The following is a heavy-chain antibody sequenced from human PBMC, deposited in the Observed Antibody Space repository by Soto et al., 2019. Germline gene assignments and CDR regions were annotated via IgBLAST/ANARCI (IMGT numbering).Heavy chain of an antibody. V-gene: IGHV3-30*18. CDR1: GFTFSSYG. CDR3: AKDSLGGGSGSQYYYGMDV. Sequence: GGSLRLSCAASGFTFSSYGMHWVRQAPGKGLEWVAVISYDGSNKYYADSVKGRFTISRDNSKNTLYLQMNSLRAEDTAVYYCAKDSLGGGSGSQYYYGMDVWGQGTTVTVSS. J-gene: IGHJ6*02. D-gene: IGHD3-10*01. CDR2: ISYDGSNK.